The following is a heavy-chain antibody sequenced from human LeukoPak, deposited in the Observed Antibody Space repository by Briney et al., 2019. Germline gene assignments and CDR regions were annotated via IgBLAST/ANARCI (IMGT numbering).Heavy chain of an antibody. CDR2: ISYDGSNK. Sequence: GGSLRLSCAASGFTFSSYAMHWVRQAPGKGLEWVAVISYDGSNKYYADSVKGRFTISRDNSKNTLYLQMNSLRAEDTAVYYCAREYGISNGGDYYYYGMDVWGQGTTVTVSS. J-gene: IGHJ6*02. V-gene: IGHV3-30*04. CDR1: GFTFSSYA. CDR3: AREYGISNGGDYYYYGMDV. D-gene: IGHD2-2*01.